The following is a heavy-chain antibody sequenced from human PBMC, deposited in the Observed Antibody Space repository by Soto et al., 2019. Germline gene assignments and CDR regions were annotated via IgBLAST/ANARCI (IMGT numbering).Heavy chain of an antibody. D-gene: IGHD3-10*01. CDR3: AKDPFGELLYGPDY. V-gene: IGHV3-30*18. CDR1: GFTFSSYG. Sequence: GGSLRLSCAASGFTFSSYGMHWVRRAPGKGLEWVAVISFDGSNQYYADSVRGRFTIFRDNSKNTLYLQMSRLRVEDTAVYYCAKDPFGELLYGPDYWGQGTLVTVS. J-gene: IGHJ4*02. CDR2: ISFDGSNQ.